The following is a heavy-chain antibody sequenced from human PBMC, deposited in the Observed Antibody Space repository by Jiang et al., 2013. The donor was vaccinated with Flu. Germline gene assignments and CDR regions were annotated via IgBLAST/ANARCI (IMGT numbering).Heavy chain of an antibody. CDR1: GYTFTRYY. D-gene: IGHD3-10*01. Sequence: LVESGAEVKKPGASVKVSCKASGYTFTRYYIHWVRQAPGQGLEWMGIINSSGGSTTYAQKFQGRVTMTTDTSTSTVYMVLSSLTSEDTAVYYCARDFYDSGSYSDYWGQGTLVTVSS. CDR2: INSSGGST. V-gene: IGHV1-46*01. CDR3: ARDFYDSGSYSDY. J-gene: IGHJ4*02.